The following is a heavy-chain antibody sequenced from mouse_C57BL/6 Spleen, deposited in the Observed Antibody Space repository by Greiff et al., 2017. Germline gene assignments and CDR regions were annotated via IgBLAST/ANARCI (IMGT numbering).Heavy chain of an antibody. CDR3: ARHSGYDYDYYAMDY. CDR2: INPSTGGT. V-gene: IGHV1-42*01. Sequence: VHVKQSGPELVKPGASVKISCKASGYSFTGYYMNWVKQSPEKSLEWIGEINPSTGGTTYNQKFKAKATLTVDKSSSTAYMQLKSLTSEDSAVYYCARHSGYDYDYYAMDYWGQGTSVTVSS. D-gene: IGHD2-4*01. CDR1: GYSFTGYY. J-gene: IGHJ4*01.